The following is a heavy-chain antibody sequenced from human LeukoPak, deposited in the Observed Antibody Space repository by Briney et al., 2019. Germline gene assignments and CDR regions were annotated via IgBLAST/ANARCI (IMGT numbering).Heavy chain of an antibody. CDR2: ISSSGSTI. Sequence: PGGSLRLSCAASGFTFSSYEMNWVRQAPGKGLEWVSYISSSGSTIYYADSVKGRSTISRDNAKNSLYLQMNSLRAEDTAVYYCARFLEMAFDIWGQGTMVTVSS. V-gene: IGHV3-48*03. J-gene: IGHJ3*02. CDR1: GFTFSSYE. D-gene: IGHD5-24*01. CDR3: ARFLEMAFDI.